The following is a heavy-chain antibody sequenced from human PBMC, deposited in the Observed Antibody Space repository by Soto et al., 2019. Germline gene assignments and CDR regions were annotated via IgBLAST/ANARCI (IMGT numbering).Heavy chain of an antibody. V-gene: IGHV3-9*01. D-gene: IGHD6-19*01. CDR2: ISWNSGSI. CDR3: AKSHTTSGWYVTTDY. CDR1: GFTFGDYA. Sequence: GGSLRLSCAASGFTFGDYAMQWVRQAPGKGLEWVSAISWNSGSIDYADSVKGRFTISRDNAKNSLYLQMNSLRAEDTALYYCAKSHTTSGWYVTTDYWGQGTRVTVPQ. J-gene: IGHJ4*02.